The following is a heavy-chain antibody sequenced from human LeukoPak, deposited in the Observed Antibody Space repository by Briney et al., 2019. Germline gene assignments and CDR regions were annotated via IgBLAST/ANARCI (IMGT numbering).Heavy chain of an antibody. Sequence: PGGSLRLSCTVSGFSLSSYAMSWVRQAPGKGLEWVSAISGSGGSTYYADSVKGRFTISRDNSKNTLYLQMNSLRAEDTAVYYCAGGLELMAFPYYYYYMDVWGKGTTVTVSS. D-gene: IGHD1-26*01. J-gene: IGHJ6*03. V-gene: IGHV3-23*01. CDR3: AGGLELMAFPYYYYYMDV. CDR1: GFSLSSYA. CDR2: ISGSGGST.